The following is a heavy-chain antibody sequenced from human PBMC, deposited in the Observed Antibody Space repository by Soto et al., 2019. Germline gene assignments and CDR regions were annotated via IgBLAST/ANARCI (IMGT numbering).Heavy chain of an antibody. J-gene: IGHJ6*02. CDR2: ISAYSGST. D-gene: IGHD1-7*01. CDR1: DYTFTSYG. CDR3: ARVRLELQDYYGMDV. V-gene: IGHV1-18*01. Sequence: VASVKVSCKATDYTFTSYGISWVRQAPGQGLEWMGWISAYSGSTNYAPKIQGRVTMTTDTSTSTAYMELRSLRSDDTAVYYCARVRLELQDYYGMDVWGQGTTVTVSS.